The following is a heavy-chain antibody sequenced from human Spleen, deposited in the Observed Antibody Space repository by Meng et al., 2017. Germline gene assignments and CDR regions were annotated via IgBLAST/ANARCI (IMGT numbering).Heavy chain of an antibody. D-gene: IGHD1-26*01. CDR1: GFTVSSNY. J-gene: IGHJ5*02. CDR3: ARDKVVGDTRFDP. Sequence: GESLKISCAASGFTVSSNYMSWVRQAPGKGLEWVANIKQDGSDKYYVDSVKGRFTISRDNAKNSLYLQMNSLRAEDTAVYYCARDKVVGDTRFDPWGQGTLVTVSS. CDR2: IKQDGSDK. V-gene: IGHV3-7*01.